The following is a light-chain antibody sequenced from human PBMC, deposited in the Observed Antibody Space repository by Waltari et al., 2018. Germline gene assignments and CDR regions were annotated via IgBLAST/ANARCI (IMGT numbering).Light chain of an antibody. J-gene: IGLJ3*02. Sequence: QLVLTQSPSASASLGASVKLTCTLSSGHSSNVIARPQQQPEKGPRYLMKVNSDGSHSKGDKIPDRFSGSSSGAEHYLTISSLQSEDEADYYCQTGGHGTWVFGGGTKLTVL. V-gene: IGLV4-69*01. CDR3: QTGGHGTWV. CDR2: VNSDGSH. CDR1: SGHSSNV.